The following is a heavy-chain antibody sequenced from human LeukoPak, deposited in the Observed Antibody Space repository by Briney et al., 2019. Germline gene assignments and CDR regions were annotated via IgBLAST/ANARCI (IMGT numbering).Heavy chain of an antibody. CDR3: AKGAPGYYYYYGMDV. V-gene: IGHV3-30*18. CDR2: ISYDGSNK. CDR1: GFTFSSYG. J-gene: IGHJ6*02. Sequence: GGSLRLSCAASGFTFSSYGMHWVRQAPGKGLEWVAVISYDGSNKYYADSVKGRFTISRDNSKNTLYLQMNSLRAEDTAVYYCAKGAPGYYYYYGMDVWGQGTTVTVSS.